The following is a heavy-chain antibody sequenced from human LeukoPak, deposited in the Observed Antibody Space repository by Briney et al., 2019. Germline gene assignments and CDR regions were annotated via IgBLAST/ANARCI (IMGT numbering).Heavy chain of an antibody. Sequence: ASVKVSCKASGYTFTSYGISWVRQAPGQGLEWMGWISAYNGNTNYAQKLQGRVTMTTDTSTSTAYMELRSLRSDDTAVYYCAKYGSSSWPNWFDPWGQGTLVTVSS. CDR1: GYTFTSYG. V-gene: IGHV1-18*01. D-gene: IGHD6-13*01. CDR3: AKYGSSSWPNWFDP. CDR2: ISAYNGNT. J-gene: IGHJ5*02.